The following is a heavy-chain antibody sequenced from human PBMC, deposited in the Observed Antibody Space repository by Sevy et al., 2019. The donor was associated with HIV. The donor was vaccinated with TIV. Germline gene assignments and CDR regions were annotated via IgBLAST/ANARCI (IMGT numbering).Heavy chain of an antibody. V-gene: IGHV4-59*01. CDR1: GGSISSYY. J-gene: IGHJ4*02. D-gene: IGHD6-13*01. CDR2: IYYSGST. CDR3: ARVGRQQLVFDY. Sequence: SETLSLTCTVSGGSISSYYWSWIRQPPGKGLEWIGYIYYSGSTNYNPSLKSRVTISVDPSKNQFSLKLSSVTAADTAVYYCARVGRQQLVFDYWGQGTLVTVSS.